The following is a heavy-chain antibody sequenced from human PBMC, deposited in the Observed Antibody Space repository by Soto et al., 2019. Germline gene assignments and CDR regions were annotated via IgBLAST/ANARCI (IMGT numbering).Heavy chain of an antibody. CDR1: GFTFDDYA. CDR3: AKDPYSGYDKGDYFDY. V-gene: IGHV3-9*01. J-gene: IGHJ4*02. CDR2: ISWNSGSI. Sequence: EVQLVESGGGLVQPGRSLRLSCAASGFTFDDYAMHWVRQAPGKGLEWVSGISWNSGSIGYADSVKGRFTISRDNAKNSLYLQMNSLRAEDTALYYCAKDPYSGYDKGDYFDYWGQGTLVTVSP. D-gene: IGHD5-12*01.